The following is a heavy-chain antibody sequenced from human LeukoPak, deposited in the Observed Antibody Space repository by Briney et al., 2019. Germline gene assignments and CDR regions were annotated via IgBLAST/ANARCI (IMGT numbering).Heavy chain of an antibody. D-gene: IGHD5-18*01. CDR3: ASLDTAMANDAFDI. Sequence: GGSLRLSCAASGFTFSSYSMNWVRQAPGKGLEWVSSISSSSSYIYYADSVKGRFTISRDNAKNSLYLQMDSLRAEDTAVYYCASLDTAMANDAFDIWGQGTMVTVSS. CDR1: GFTFSSYS. CDR2: ISSSSSYI. V-gene: IGHV3-21*01. J-gene: IGHJ3*02.